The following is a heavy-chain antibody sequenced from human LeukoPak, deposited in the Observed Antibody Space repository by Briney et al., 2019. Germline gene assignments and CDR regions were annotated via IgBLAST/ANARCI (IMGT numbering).Heavy chain of an antibody. D-gene: IGHD2-15*01. CDR1: GGSFSGYY. V-gene: IGHV4-34*01. Sequence: PSETLSLTCAVYGGSFSGYYWSWMRQPPGKGLEWIGEINHSGSTNYNPSLKSRVTISVDTSKNQFSLKLSSVTAADTAVYYCARGYCSGGSCHRGHWFDPWGQGTLVTVSS. J-gene: IGHJ5*02. CDR2: INHSGST. CDR3: ARGYCSGGSCHRGHWFDP.